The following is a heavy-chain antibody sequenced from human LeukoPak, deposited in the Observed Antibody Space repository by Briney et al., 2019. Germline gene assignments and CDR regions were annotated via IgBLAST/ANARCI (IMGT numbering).Heavy chain of an antibody. Sequence: PGGSLRLSCAASGFTFSSHAMSWVRQAPGKGLEWVSRINSDGSSTSYADSVKGRFTISRDNAKNTLYLQMNSLRAEDTAVYYCARDAHYYDSSGYYSAPHFDYWGQGTLVTVSS. CDR3: ARDAHYYDSSGYYSAPHFDY. CDR1: GFTFSSHA. V-gene: IGHV3-74*01. D-gene: IGHD3-22*01. J-gene: IGHJ4*02. CDR2: INSDGSST.